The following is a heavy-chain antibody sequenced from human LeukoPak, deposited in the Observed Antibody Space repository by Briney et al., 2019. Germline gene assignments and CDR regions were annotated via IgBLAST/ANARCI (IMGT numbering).Heavy chain of an antibody. CDR3: AKGYIIAGRQWYLDL. Sequence: PGGSLRLSCEASGFTFRSYWMHWVRQAPEKGLVWVSRINSDGTSTSYADSVKGRFSILRDNAKNTLYLQMNSLRAEDAAVYYCAKGYIIAGRQWYLDLWGRGTLVGVSS. D-gene: IGHD6-13*01. CDR2: INSDGTST. V-gene: IGHV3-74*01. J-gene: IGHJ2*01. CDR1: GFTFRSYW.